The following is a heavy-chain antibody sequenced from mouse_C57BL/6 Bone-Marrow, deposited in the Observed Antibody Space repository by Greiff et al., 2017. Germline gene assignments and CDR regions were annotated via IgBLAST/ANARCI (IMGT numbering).Heavy chain of an antibody. CDR2: INPNNGGT. CDR1: GYTFTDYY. CDR3: AHGSSPYYYAMDY. Sequence: EVQLQRSGPELVKPGASVKISCKASGYTFTDYYMNWVKQSHGKSLEWIGDINPNNGGTSYNQKFKGKATLTVDKSSSTAYMELRSLTSEDSAVYYCAHGSSPYYYAMDYWGQGTSVTVSS. V-gene: IGHV1-26*01. J-gene: IGHJ4*01. D-gene: IGHD1-1*01.